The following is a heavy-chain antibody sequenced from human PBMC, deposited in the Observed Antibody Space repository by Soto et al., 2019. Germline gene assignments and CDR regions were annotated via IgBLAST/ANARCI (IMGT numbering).Heavy chain of an antibody. J-gene: IGHJ3*02. CDR2: FDPEDGET. CDR3: ATNFGAGGAFVGAFDI. CDR1: GYTLTELS. V-gene: IGHV1-24*01. D-gene: IGHD3-10*01. Sequence: ASVKVSCKVSGYTLTELSMHWVRQAPGKGLEWMGGFDPEDGETIYAQKFQGRVTMTEDTSTDTAYLELSSLRSEDTAVFYCATNFGAGGAFVGAFDIWGQGTMVTVSS.